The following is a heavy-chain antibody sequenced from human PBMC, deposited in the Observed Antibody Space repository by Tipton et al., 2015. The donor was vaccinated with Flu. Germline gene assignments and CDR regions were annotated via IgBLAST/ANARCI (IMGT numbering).Heavy chain of an antibody. J-gene: IGHJ4*02. CDR1: GGSISSSSYY. D-gene: IGHD6-19*01. CDR3: ARSVTYYYDSSGSTFDY. CDR2: IYSSGST. V-gene: IGHV4-61*02. Sequence: TLSLTCTVSGGSISSSSYYWGWIRQPAGKGLEWIGRIYSSGSTSYNPSLKSRVTMSVDTAENQFSLRLSSVTAADTAVYYCARSVTYYYDSSGSTFDYWGQGTLVTVSS.